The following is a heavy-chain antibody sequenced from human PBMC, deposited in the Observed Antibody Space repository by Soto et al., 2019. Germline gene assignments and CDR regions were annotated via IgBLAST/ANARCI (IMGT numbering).Heavy chain of an antibody. CDR3: ARLKVRYTRKFDY. J-gene: IGHJ4*02. D-gene: IGHD1-20*01. CDR2: ISYDGSNK. CDR1: GFTFSSYA. Sequence: PGGSLRLSCAASGFTFSSYAMHWVRQAPGKGLEWVADISYDGSNKYYADSVKGRFTISRDNSKNTLYLQMNSLRAEDTAVYYCARLKVRYTRKFDYWGQGTLVTVSS. V-gene: IGHV3-30-3*01.